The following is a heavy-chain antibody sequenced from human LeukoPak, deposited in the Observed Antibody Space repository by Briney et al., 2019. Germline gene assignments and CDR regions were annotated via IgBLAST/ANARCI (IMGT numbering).Heavy chain of an antibody. CDR2: ISGSGGTT. Sequence: PGGSLRLSCAASGLTFSTYAMNWVRQAPGKGLEWVSGISGSGGTTYYADSVKGRSTISRDNSKNTLYLQMNYLRAEDTALYYCAKNIAAPTTPFDYWGQGTLVTVSS. CDR1: GLTFSTYA. V-gene: IGHV3-23*01. D-gene: IGHD6-13*01. CDR3: AKNIAAPTTPFDY. J-gene: IGHJ4*02.